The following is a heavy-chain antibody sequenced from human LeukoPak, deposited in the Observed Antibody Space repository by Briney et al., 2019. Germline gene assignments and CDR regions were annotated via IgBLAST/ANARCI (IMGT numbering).Heavy chain of an antibody. Sequence: SETLSLTCSVFGGSLTSGGYYWTWIRQHPGKGLEWIGYIFHSGNTYYNPSLRSRASISVDTSKNQFSLKSNSMTAADTAVYYCARGYSSSRGWFDPWGQGTLVTVSS. CDR3: ARGYSSSRGWFDP. V-gene: IGHV4-31*03. D-gene: IGHD6-13*01. CDR1: GGSLTSGGYY. J-gene: IGHJ5*02. CDR2: IFHSGNT.